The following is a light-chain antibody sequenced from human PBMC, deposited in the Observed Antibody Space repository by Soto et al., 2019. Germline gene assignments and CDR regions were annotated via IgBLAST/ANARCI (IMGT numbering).Light chain of an antibody. V-gene: IGKV1-39*01. CDR1: QYISDF. Sequence: DIQMTQSPSSLSASVGDSVTITCRASQYISDFLNLYQQKPGKAPVILIYAASTLQSGVPSRFTGSRSETNFTLIISSLQPEDFATYDCQQSYTTPLTFGGGTKVDIK. CDR2: AAS. J-gene: IGKJ4*01. CDR3: QQSYTTPLT.